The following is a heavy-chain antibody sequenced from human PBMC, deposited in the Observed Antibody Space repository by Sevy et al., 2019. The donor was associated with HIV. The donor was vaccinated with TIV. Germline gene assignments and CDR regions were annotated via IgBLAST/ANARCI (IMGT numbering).Heavy chain of an antibody. CDR3: STDDLISY. J-gene: IGHJ4*02. Sequence: GGSLRLSCTASGFDFPNAWMNWVRQVPGKGLEWVGHIKSITDGGAADYAAPVKGRTTISRHDSKNTLYLQMNSLKVEGTAGYFCSTDDLISYWGRGTLVTVSS. CDR2: IKSITDGGAA. V-gene: IGHV3-15*07. CDR1: GFDFPNAW. D-gene: IGHD3-3*02.